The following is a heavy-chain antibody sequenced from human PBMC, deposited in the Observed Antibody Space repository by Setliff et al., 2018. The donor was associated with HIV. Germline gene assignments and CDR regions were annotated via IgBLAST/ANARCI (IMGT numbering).Heavy chain of an antibody. CDR1: GDSISSGSYF. CDR2: IYYTGFA. D-gene: IGHD1-1*01. J-gene: IGHJ4*02. Sequence: ASETLSLTCSVSGDSISSGSYFWGWIRQTPGKGLEWIGNIYYTGFAYYNPSLKSRVTISLDTSKTHFFLNLTSVTDADTAVYFCTREGRGDPAMATTRIDYWGQGKLVTVS. CDR3: TREGRGDPAMATTRIDY. V-gene: IGHV4-39*02.